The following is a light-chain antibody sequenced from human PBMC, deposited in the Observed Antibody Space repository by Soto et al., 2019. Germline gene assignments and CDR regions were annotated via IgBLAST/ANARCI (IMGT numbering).Light chain of an antibody. CDR2: AAS. J-gene: IGKJ1*01. V-gene: IGKV1-39*01. CDR1: QTISSS. Sequence: DIQMTQSPSSLSASVGDRVTITCRASQTISSSLNWYQQKPGKAPKLLIYAASSLQSGVPSRFSGGGSGTDFNLTISNLQPEDFATYYCQQSYKTPRTFGQGTKVEIK. CDR3: QQSYKTPRT.